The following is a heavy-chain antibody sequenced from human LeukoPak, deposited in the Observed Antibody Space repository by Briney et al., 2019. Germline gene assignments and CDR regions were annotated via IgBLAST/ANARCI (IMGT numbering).Heavy chain of an antibody. D-gene: IGHD2-15*01. CDR1: GFTLSSYA. CDR3: AKAPVTTCSGAYCYPFDY. CDR2: ISVSGNT. Sequence: GGSLRLSCAASGFTLSSYAKSWVRQGPGKGLEWVSAISVSGNTYHADSVKGRFTISRDSSKNTLYLQMNSPRAGDAAVYYCAKAPVTTCSGAYCYPFDYWSQGTLVTVSS. V-gene: IGHV3-23*01. J-gene: IGHJ4*02.